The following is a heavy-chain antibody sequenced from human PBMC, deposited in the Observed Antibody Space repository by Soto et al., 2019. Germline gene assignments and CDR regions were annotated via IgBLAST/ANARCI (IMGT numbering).Heavy chain of an antibody. CDR1: GFSLSTSGMC. J-gene: IGHJ4*02. V-gene: IGHV2-70*01. Sequence: ESCPTLVNPTQTLTLTCTFSGFSLSTSGMCVSWIRQPPGKALEWLALIDWDDDKYYSTSLKTRLTISKDTSKNQVVLTMTNMDPVDTATYYCARICSSSWYLDYWGQGTLVTVSS. CDR3: ARICSSSWYLDY. CDR2: IDWDDDK. D-gene: IGHD6-13*01.